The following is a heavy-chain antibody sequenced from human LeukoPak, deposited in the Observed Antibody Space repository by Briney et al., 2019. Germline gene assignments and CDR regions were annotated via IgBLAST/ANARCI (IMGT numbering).Heavy chain of an antibody. CDR3: ARGAMATTPFFDY. V-gene: IGHV4-59*01. D-gene: IGHD5-24*01. CDR2: VYYTGST. J-gene: IGHJ4*02. Sequence: KPSETLSLTCPVSGGSISNYYYWTWIRQPPGKGLEWIGYVYYTGSTNFNPSLKSRVTTSLDTSRNQFSLKLTSLTAADTAVYYCARGAMATTPFFDYWGQGTLVTVSS. CDR1: GGSISNYY.